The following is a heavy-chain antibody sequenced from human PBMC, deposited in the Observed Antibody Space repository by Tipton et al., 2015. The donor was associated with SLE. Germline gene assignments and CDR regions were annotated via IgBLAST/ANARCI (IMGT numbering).Heavy chain of an antibody. CDR3: ARDLRVDTSSNWSPNFYY. Sequence: SLRLSCAASGFTSSSYWVHWVRQAPEKGLVWVSRIDSDGTYTDYADFAKGRLTISRDNARNSLYLQMDSLRAEDTAVYYCARDLRVDTSSNWSPNFYYWGQGTLVTVSS. V-gene: IGHV3-74*01. CDR1: GFTSSSYW. CDR2: IDSDGTYT. J-gene: IGHJ4*02. D-gene: IGHD3-22*01.